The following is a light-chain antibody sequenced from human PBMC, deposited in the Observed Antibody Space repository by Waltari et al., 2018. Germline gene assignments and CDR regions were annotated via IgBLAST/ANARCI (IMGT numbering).Light chain of an antibody. J-gene: IGLJ3*02. CDR1: SSDVGGYNY. CDR3: SSYTSSSTLV. V-gene: IGLV2-14*03. CDR2: DVN. Sequence: QSALTQPASVSGSPGQSIPISCTGTSSDVGGYNYVSWYQQYPGTAPQLMIYDVNKRPSGVSKRFSGSKSGNTASLTISGLQAEDEADYYCSSYTSSSTLVFGGGTKLTVL.